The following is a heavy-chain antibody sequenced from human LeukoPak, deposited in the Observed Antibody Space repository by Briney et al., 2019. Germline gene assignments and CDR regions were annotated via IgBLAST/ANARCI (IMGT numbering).Heavy chain of an antibody. CDR1: GFIFSSYA. Sequence: PGGSLRLSCAASGFIFSSYAMSWVRQAPGKGLEWVSSISGSGGSSYYADSVKGRFTISRDKSTNTLYLQMNSLRAEDTAVYYCAKILEGYNHGGFGYWGQGALVTVSS. CDR2: ISGSGGSS. J-gene: IGHJ4*02. D-gene: IGHD5-18*01. V-gene: IGHV3-23*01. CDR3: AKILEGYNHGGFGY.